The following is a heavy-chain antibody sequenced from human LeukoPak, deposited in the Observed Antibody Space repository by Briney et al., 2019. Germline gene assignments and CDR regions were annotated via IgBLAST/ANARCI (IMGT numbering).Heavy chain of an antibody. CDR2: TYYSGST. CDR1: GGSISSGDYY. D-gene: IGHD6-6*01. CDR3: ARVGIAARPRERFDP. V-gene: IGHV4-30-4*08. Sequence: SETPSLTCTVSGGSISSGDYYWSWIRQPPGKGLEWIGYTYYSGSTYYNPSLKSRVTISVDTSKNQFSLKLSSVTAADTAVYYCARVGIAARPRERFDPWGQGTLVTVSS. J-gene: IGHJ5*02.